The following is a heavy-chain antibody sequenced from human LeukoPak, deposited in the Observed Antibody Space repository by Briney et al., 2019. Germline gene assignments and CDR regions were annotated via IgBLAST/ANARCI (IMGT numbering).Heavy chain of an antibody. CDR1: GASISSYY. J-gene: IGHJ4*02. V-gene: IGHV4-59*01. CDR2: IYYSGST. Sequence: SETLSLTCTVSGASISSYYWSWIRQPPGKGLEWIGYIYYSGSTNYNPSLESRVIISVDTSKDQFSLNLSSVTAADTAVYYCARDSTPGYSGYGDFDYWGQGTLVTVSS. CDR3: ARDSTPGYSGYGDFDY. D-gene: IGHD5-12*01.